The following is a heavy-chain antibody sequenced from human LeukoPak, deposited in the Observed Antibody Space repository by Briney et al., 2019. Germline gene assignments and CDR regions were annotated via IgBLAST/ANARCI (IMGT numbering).Heavy chain of an antibody. CDR3: ARGDASRGYYYMDV. D-gene: IGHD3-16*01. CDR1: GNTFTGYY. CDR2: ISPNSGGT. Sequence: ASVKVSCKASGNTFTGYYMHWVRQAPGQGLEWMGWISPNSGGTNYAQKFQGRVTMTRDTSISTAYMELSRLSSDDTAVYYCARGDASRGYYYMDVWGKGTTVTVSS. J-gene: IGHJ6*03. V-gene: IGHV1-2*02.